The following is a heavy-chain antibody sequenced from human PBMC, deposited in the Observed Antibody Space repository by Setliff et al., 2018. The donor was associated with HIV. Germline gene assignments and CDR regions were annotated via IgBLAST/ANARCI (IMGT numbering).Heavy chain of an antibody. J-gene: IGHJ3*02. D-gene: IGHD5-12*01. Sequence: NPSETLSLTCTVSSGPISNGGFYWSWIRHHPGKGLEWIGYIYYSGGTYYSPSLKSRVSMSIDTFKNQFSLNLTSVTAADTAVYYCARGIYRPWGGYSAFATDAFETWGQGTLVTV. CDR2: IYYSGGT. CDR1: SGPISNGGFY. CDR3: ARGIYRPWGGYSAFATDAFET. V-gene: IGHV4-31*03.